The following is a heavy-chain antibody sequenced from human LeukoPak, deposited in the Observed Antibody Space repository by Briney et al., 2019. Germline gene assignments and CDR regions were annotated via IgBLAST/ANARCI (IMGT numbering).Heavy chain of an antibody. CDR2: ISYDGSNK. V-gene: IGHV3-30-3*01. CDR3: AKDLGTILEMATLDY. CDR1: GFTFSSYA. J-gene: IGHJ4*02. D-gene: IGHD5-24*01. Sequence: GGSLRLSCAASGFTFSSYAMHWVRQAPGKGLEWVAVISYDGSNKYYADSVKGRFTISRDNSKNTLYLQMNSLRAEDTAVYYCAKDLGTILEMATLDYWGQGTLVTVSS.